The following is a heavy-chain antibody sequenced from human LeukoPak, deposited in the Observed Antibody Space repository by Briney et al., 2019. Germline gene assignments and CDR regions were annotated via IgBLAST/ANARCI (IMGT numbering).Heavy chain of an antibody. Sequence: RIIPILGIANYAQKFQGRVTITADKSTSTAYMELSSLRSEDTAVYYCARTPSPYNWFDPWGQGTLVTVSS. CDR2: IIPILGIA. V-gene: IGHV1-69*02. J-gene: IGHJ5*02. CDR3: ARTPSPYNWFDP.